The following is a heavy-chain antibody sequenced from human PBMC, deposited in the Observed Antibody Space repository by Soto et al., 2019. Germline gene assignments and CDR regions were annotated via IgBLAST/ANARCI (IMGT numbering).Heavy chain of an antibody. J-gene: IGHJ4*02. CDR3: AKDMWDCSSTSCVIFDY. Sequence: SLRLSCAASGFTFSNYTMHWVRQAPGKGLEWVAVISYDGSNKYYADSVKGRFTISRDNSKNTLYLQMNSLRAEDTAVYYCAKDMWDCSSTSCVIFDYWGQGTLVTVAS. CDR1: GFTFSNYT. D-gene: IGHD2-2*01. CDR2: ISYDGSNK. V-gene: IGHV3-30-3*01.